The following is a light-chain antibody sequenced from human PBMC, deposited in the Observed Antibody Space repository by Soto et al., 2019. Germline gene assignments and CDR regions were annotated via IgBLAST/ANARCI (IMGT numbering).Light chain of an antibody. J-gene: IGKJ1*01. CDR3: QQHGSSPWM. CDR1: QSVSSSY. Sequence: IVLRQSPGTLCLCQVEIAPLSSGASQSVSSSYVAWYQQIPGQTPRLLIYGASSRAAGVPDRFSGSGSGTDFTLTISRLEPEDFAVYYCQQHGSSPWMFGQGTKVDI. CDR2: GAS. V-gene: IGKV3-20*01.